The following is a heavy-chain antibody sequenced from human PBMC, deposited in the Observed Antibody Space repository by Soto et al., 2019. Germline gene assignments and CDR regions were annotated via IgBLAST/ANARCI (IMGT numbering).Heavy chain of an antibody. CDR1: GFSLSTSGVG. V-gene: IGHV2-5*02. J-gene: IGHJ3*02. CDR3: AHRPRICTGGSCYGAFDM. CDR2: IYWDDDK. Sequence: QITLKESGPTLGKPTQTLTLTCTFSGFSLSTSGVGVGWIRQPPGKALEWLALIYWDDDKRYSPSLKRRLTITKDTSKIQVVLTMTNMDPVDTATYYCAHRPRICTGGSCYGAFDMWGQGTMVSVSS. D-gene: IGHD2-15*01.